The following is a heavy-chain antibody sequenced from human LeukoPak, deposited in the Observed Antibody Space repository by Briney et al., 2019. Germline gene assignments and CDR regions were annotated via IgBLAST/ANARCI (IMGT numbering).Heavy chain of an antibody. Sequence: PSETLSLTCAVYGGSFSGYYWSWIRQPPGKGLEWIGYMYYSGSTKYNPSLKSRVTISVDTSKNQFSLKLSSVTAADTAVYYCARVYYDFWSGYSAAFDYWGQGTLVTVSS. V-gene: IGHV4-59*01. CDR1: GGSFSGYY. CDR2: MYYSGST. J-gene: IGHJ4*02. D-gene: IGHD3-3*01. CDR3: ARVYYDFWSGYSAAFDY.